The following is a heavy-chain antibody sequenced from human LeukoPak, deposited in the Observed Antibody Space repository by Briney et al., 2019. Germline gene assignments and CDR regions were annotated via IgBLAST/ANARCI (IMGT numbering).Heavy chain of an antibody. CDR1: RFTFSDFW. D-gene: IGHD4-17*01. J-gene: IGHJ4*02. Sequence: GGSLRLSCAASRFTFSDFWMHWVRQVPGKGLVWVSGINNDGTATYYADSVKGRFTISRDNAKNSLFLQMDSLRVEGTAVYYCASGARSTFEYWGQGTLVPVSS. V-gene: IGHV3-74*01. CDR3: ASGARSTFEY. CDR2: INNDGTAT.